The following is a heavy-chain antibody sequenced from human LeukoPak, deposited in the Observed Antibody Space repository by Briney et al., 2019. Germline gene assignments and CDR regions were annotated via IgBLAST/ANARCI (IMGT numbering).Heavy chain of an antibody. J-gene: IGHJ4*02. CDR2: ISSGGSTI. D-gene: IGHD3-22*01. V-gene: IGHV3-48*03. CDR1: AFTFSSDE. CDR3: ARELGGYYDY. Sequence: GGSLRLSCTASAFTFSSDEMNWVRHAPGKGLEWVSYISSGGSTIYYADSVNCLFTISRDNAKNSLYLQMNSLRADDTAVYYCARELGGYYDYWGQGTLVTVSS.